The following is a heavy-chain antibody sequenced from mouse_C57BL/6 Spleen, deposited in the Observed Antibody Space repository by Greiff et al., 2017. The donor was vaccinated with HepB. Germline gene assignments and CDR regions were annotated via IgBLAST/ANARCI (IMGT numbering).Heavy chain of an antibody. Sequence: EVQLQQSGPELVKPGASVKISCKASGYTFTDYYMNWVKQSHGKSLEWIGDINPNNGGTSYNQKFKGKATLTVDKSSSTAYMELRSLTSEDSAVYYCARPYYYGSSYFDYWGQGTTLTVSS. D-gene: IGHD1-1*01. J-gene: IGHJ2*01. CDR1: GYTFTDYY. CDR2: INPNNGGT. V-gene: IGHV1-26*01. CDR3: ARPYYYGSSYFDY.